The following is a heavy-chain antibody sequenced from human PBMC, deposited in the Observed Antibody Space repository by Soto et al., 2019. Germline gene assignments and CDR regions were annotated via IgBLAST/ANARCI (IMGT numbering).Heavy chain of an antibody. D-gene: IGHD3-16*01. J-gene: IGHJ4*02. Sequence: QVQLVESGGGVVQPGRALRLSCAASGFTFSSYGMHWVRQAPGKGLEWVAVISYDGSNKYYADSVKGRFNISRDNSKNTLYLQMNSLRAEDTAVYYCAKDQGGGDYIWGSYLDYWGQGTLVTVSS. CDR2: ISYDGSNK. CDR1: GFTFSSYG. CDR3: AKDQGGGDYIWGSYLDY. V-gene: IGHV3-30*18.